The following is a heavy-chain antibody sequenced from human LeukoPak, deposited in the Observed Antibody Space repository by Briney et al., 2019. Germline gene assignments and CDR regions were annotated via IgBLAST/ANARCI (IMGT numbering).Heavy chain of an antibody. V-gene: IGHV1-2*06. CDR1: GYTFSSHS. CDR3: ARGAGITGTNWVRLDHFDF. CDR2: INPNRGDT. J-gene: IGHJ4*02. Sequence: GASVKVSCKASGYTFSSHSITRVRQAPGQGLEWMGRINPNRGDTNYAQKFQGRVTMTTDKSISTAYMGLTRLSSDDRAVYYCARGAGITGTNWVRLDHFDFWGQGTLVTVSS. D-gene: IGHD1-7*01.